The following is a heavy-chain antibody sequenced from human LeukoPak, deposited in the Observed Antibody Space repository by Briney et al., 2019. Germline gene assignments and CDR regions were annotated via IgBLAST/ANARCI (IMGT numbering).Heavy chain of an antibody. CDR3: AKKSSSSRYYYYYMDV. Sequence: GRSLRLSCAASGFTFSSYAMSWVRQAPGKGLEWVSAISGSGGSTYYAGSVKGRFTISRDNSKNTLYLQMNSLRAEDTAVYYCAKKSSSSRYYYYYMDVWGKGTTVTVSS. CDR1: GFTFSSYA. CDR2: ISGSGGST. D-gene: IGHD6-6*01. V-gene: IGHV3-23*01. J-gene: IGHJ6*03.